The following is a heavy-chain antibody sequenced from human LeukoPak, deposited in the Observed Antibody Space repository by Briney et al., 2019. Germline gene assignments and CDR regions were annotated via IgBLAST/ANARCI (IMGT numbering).Heavy chain of an antibody. CDR3: AREGYYGSGSPPSLYFDY. V-gene: IGHV3-23*01. CDR1: EFTFSNYA. CDR2: ISSSGGSA. J-gene: IGHJ4*02. D-gene: IGHD3-10*01. Sequence: GRSLRLSCAASEFTFSNYAMSWVRQAPGKGLEWVSAISSSGGSAYYADSVKGRSSISRDNSKNTLYLQMNSLRAEDTAVYYCAREGYYGSGSPPSLYFDYWGQGTLVTVSS.